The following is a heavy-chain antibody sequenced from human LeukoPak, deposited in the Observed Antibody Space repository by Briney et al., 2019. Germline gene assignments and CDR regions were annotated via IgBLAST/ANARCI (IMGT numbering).Heavy chain of an antibody. V-gene: IGHV4-4*07. J-gene: IGHJ4*02. CDR1: GGSVTSYY. CDR2: IYNTGST. CDR3: ARDIGNYYDYIYHYYYDY. Sequence: SETLSLTCTVSGGSVTSYYWNWIRQSAGKGLEWVGRIYNTGSTWYNPSLKSRVSMSIDTSKNQFSLKLHSVTAADAAVYYCARDIGNYYDYIYHYYYDYWGQGSLVTVSS. D-gene: IGHD3-22*01.